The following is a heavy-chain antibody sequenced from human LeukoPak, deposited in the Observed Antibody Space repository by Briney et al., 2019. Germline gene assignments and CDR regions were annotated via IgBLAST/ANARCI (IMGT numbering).Heavy chain of an antibody. CDR2: ISAYNGNT. D-gene: IGHD1-26*01. CDR1: GYTFTSYG. J-gene: IGHJ4*02. V-gene: IGHV1-18*01. Sequence: ASVKVSCKASGYTFTSYGISWVRQAPGQGLEWMGWISAYNGNTNYAQKLQGRVTMTTDTSTSTAYMELRSLRSDDTAVYYCARGAYSGSYYSRYFDHWGQGTLVTVSS. CDR3: ARGAYSGSYYSRYFDH.